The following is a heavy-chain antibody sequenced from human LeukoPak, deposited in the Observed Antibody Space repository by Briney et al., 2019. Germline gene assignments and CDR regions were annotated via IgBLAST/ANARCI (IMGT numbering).Heavy chain of an antibody. Sequence: SETLSLTCTVSGGSISSSSYYWGWIRQPPGKGLEWIGSIYYSGSTYYNPSLKSRVTISVDTSKNQFSLKLSSVTAADTAVYYCARTTMVRGTYYMDIWGKGTTVTISS. CDR2: IYYSGST. D-gene: IGHD3-10*01. V-gene: IGHV4-39*07. J-gene: IGHJ6*03. CDR1: GGSISSSSYY. CDR3: ARTTMVRGTYYMDI.